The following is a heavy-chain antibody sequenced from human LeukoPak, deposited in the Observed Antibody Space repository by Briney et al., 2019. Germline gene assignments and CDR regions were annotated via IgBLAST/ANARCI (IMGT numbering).Heavy chain of an antibody. J-gene: IGHJ4*02. CDR1: GGSNY. V-gene: IGHV4-59*08. D-gene: IGHD3/OR15-3a*01. CDR2: IHYSGGT. CDR3: ARVKGARFLDPYYFDY. Sequence: PSETLSLTCTVSGGSNYWSWIRQPPGRGLEWIGYIHYSGGTNYNTSLKSRVTISIDTSKNQFSLKLSSVTAADTAVYYCARVKGARFLDPYYFDYWGQGTLVTVSS.